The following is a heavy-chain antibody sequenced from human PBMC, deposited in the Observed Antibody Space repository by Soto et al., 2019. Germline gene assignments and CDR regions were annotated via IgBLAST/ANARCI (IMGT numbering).Heavy chain of an antibody. D-gene: IGHD6-19*01. CDR3: TRLNGVAGTC. V-gene: IGHV5-10-1*01. CDR1: GYSVTSDW. J-gene: IGHJ1*01. CDR2: IDPSDSYT. Sequence: ESLNSSCEVSGYSVTSDWISWVRQMPGKGLEWMGRIDPSDSYTNYSPSFQGHVTISADKSISTAYLQWSSLKASDTAMYYCTRLNGVAGTCWAQVTLVTVS.